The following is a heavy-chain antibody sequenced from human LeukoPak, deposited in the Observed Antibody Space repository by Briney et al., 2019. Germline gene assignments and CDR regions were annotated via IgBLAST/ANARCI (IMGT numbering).Heavy chain of an antibody. Sequence: GGSLRLSCAASGFTFSSYSMTWVRQAPGKGLEWVSSISSSSSYTYYADSVKGRFTISRDNAKNSLYLQMNSLRAEDTAVYYCASLGYDSSGYYYAWGQGTLVTVSS. CDR2: ISSSSSYT. D-gene: IGHD3-22*01. V-gene: IGHV3-21*01. J-gene: IGHJ5*02. CDR3: ASLGYDSSGYYYA. CDR1: GFTFSSYS.